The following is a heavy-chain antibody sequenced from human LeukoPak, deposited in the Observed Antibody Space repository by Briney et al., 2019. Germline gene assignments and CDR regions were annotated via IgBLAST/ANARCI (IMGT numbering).Heavy chain of an antibody. J-gene: IGHJ4*02. Sequence: GGSLRLSCAASGFTFSSYSMNWVRQAPGKGLEWVSFISSTSSYIYYADPVEGRFTISRDNAKNSLYLQMNSLRAEDSAVYYCARSAFCSGGSCQLDNWGQGTLVPVSS. V-gene: IGHV3-21*01. CDR1: GFTFSSYS. D-gene: IGHD2-15*01. CDR3: ARSAFCSGGSCQLDN. CDR2: ISSTSSYI.